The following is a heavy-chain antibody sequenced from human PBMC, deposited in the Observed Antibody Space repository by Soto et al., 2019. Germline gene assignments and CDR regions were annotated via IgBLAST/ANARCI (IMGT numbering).Heavy chain of an antibody. V-gene: IGHV1-2*02. CDR3: SRSPPGDSKTNWFDP. D-gene: IGHD4-4*01. CDR1: GYTFTDYY. CDR2: INPNSGGT. Sequence: GASVKVSCKASGYTFTDYYIHWVRHAPGQGLQWMGWINPNSGGTNYAQKFQGRVTMTRDTSISTAYMELSRLRSDGTAVYYCSRSPPGDSKTNWFDPWGQGTLVTVS. J-gene: IGHJ5*02.